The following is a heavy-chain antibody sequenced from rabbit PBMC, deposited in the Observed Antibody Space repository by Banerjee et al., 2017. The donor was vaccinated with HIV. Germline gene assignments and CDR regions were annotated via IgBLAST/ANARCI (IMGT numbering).Heavy chain of an antibody. CDR1: GFSFSSSDY. CDR3: ARDTGTSVASYGMVF. V-gene: IGHV1S40*01. CDR2: IAGDSSGFT. D-gene: IGHD7-1*01. J-gene: IGHJ2*01. Sequence: HWLAESGGNLVKPGASLTLTCTASGFSFSSSDYMCWVRQAPGKGLEWISCIAGDSSGFTYSATWAKGRFTCSKTSSTTVTLQMTSLTVADTARYFCARDTGTSVASYGMVFWGPGTLVTVS.